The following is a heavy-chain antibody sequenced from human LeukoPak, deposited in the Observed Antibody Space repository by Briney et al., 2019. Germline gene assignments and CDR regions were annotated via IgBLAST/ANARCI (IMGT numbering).Heavy chain of an antibody. J-gene: IGHJ4*02. D-gene: IGHD6-19*01. CDR1: GYTFTSYY. V-gene: IGHV1-46*01. CDR3: ARVVAGTGHFDY. CDR2: INPSGGST. Sequence: ASVKVSCKASGYTFTSYYMHWVRQAPGQGLEWMGIINPSGGSTSYAQKFQGRVTMTRDMSTSTVYMELSSLRSEDTAVYYCARVVAGTGHFDYWGQGTLVTVSS.